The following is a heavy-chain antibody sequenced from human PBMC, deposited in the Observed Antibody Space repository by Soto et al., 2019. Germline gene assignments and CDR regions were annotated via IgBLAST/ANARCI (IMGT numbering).Heavy chain of an antibody. D-gene: IGHD2-2*02. V-gene: IGHV3-11*04. CDR3: VRSWGVYCSSTRCYSPWLDP. Sequence: SLRLSCAASGFTFGDYYMAWIRQPPGKGPKLISFISREGTNVFYEESVKGRFTISRDNAKNSVILQMNSLRVEDTAVYYCVRSWGVYCSSTRCYSPWLDPWGQGTLVTVSS. CDR2: ISREGTNV. CDR1: GFTFGDYY. J-gene: IGHJ5*02.